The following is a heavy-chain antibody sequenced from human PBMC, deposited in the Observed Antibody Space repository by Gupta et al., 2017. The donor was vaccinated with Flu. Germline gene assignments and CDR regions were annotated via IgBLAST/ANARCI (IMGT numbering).Heavy chain of an antibody. J-gene: IGHJ6*02. CDR1: GFSLSNARMG. CDR2: IFSNDEK. D-gene: IGHD3-10*01. CDR3: ARILREVTMVQGVSSHYYGMDV. V-gene: IGHV2-26*01. Sequence: QVTLKESGPVLVKPTETLTLTCTVSGFSLSNARMGVSWIRQPPGKALEWLAHIFSNDEKSYSTSLKSRLTISKDTSKSQVVLTMTNMDPVDTATYYCARILREVTMVQGVSSHYYGMDVWGQGTTVTVSS.